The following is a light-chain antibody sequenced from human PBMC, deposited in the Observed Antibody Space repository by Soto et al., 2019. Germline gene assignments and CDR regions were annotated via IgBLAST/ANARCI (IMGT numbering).Light chain of an antibody. V-gene: IGKV4-1*01. CDR2: WAS. CDR1: QSVLYSPNNKNY. J-gene: IGKJ1*01. Sequence: DIVMTQSPDSLAVSLGERATINCKSSQSVLYSPNNKNYLAWYQQKPGQPPKLLIYWASTRESGVPDRFSGSWSGADFALTIDSLQAEDVAFYYCQQYHSAPQSFGQGAKVGIK. CDR3: QQYHSAPQS.